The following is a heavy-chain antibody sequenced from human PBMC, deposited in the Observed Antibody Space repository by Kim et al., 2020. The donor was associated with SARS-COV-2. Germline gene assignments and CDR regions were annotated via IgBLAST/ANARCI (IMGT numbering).Heavy chain of an antibody. J-gene: IGHJ4*02. D-gene: IGHD6-19*01. V-gene: IGHV1-69*01. CDR3: ARAAGYSSGWYTN. Sequence: AQKFQGRVTITADESTSTAYMELSSLRSEDTAVYYCARAAGYSSGWYTNWGQGTLVTVSS.